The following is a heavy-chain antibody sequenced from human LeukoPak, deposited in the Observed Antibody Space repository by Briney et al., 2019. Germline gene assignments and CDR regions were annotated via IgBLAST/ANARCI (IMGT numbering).Heavy chain of an antibody. CDR1: GFTFSGSA. J-gene: IGHJ3*02. CDR3: ARVNYGDDEPLDVFDI. V-gene: IGHV3-73*01. D-gene: IGHD4-17*01. Sequence: PGGSLRLSCAASGFTFSGSAMHWVRQASGKGLEWVGRIRSKANSYATAYAASVKGRFTISRDDSKNTAYLQMNSLKTEDTAVYYCARVNYGDDEPLDVFDIWGQGTMVTVSS. CDR2: IRSKANSYAT.